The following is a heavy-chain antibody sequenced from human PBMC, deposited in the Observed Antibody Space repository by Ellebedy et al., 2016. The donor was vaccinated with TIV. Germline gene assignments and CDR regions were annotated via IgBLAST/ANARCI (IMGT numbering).Heavy chain of an antibody. CDR3: ARDGQMVRAGGDGMDV. V-gene: IGHV3-66*01. CDR1: GLTVSSNY. CDR2: IYRGGST. D-gene: IGHD3-10*01. J-gene: IGHJ6*02. Sequence: PGGSLRLSCAASGLTVSSNYMSWVRQAPGKGLEWVSVIYRGGSTHYAESVKGRFSISRDNSKDTVYLQMNNLRVDDTAVYYCARDGQMVRAGGDGMDVWGQGTTVTVSS.